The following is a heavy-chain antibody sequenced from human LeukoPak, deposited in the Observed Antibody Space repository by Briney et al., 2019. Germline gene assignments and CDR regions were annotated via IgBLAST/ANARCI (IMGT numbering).Heavy chain of an antibody. V-gene: IGHV1-69*05. Sequence: SMKFLSKASSITISSYAISWVRKAPGQRLELMGRIIPIFSTANYAQKFQGRVTITTDESTSKAYMELSSLRPEDTEVYYCAAVPRRGRASPRCLGTLVIVSS. J-gene: IGHJ5*02. D-gene: IGHD2-15*01. CDR1: SITISSYA. CDR3: AAVPRRGRASP. CDR2: IIPIFSTA.